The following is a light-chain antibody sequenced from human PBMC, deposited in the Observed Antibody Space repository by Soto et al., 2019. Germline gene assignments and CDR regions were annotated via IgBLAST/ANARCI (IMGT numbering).Light chain of an antibody. J-gene: IGKJ1*01. CDR2: DAS. Sequence: DIQMTQSPSSLSASVGDTISITCRASQSISNWLAWYQQKPGKAPNLLIYDASSLESGVTSRFSGSGSGTEFTLTISSLQPDDFATYYCQQYSSYPGTFGQGTKVDIK. V-gene: IGKV1-5*01. CDR3: QQYSSYPGT. CDR1: QSISNW.